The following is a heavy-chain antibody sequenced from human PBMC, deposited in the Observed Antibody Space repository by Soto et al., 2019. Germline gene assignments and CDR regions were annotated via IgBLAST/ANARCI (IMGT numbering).Heavy chain of an antibody. CDR3: ARTLYGDNVDY. CDR2: MNPNSGNT. V-gene: IGHV1-8*01. D-gene: IGHD4-17*01. CDR1: GYTFTSYD. J-gene: IGHJ4*02. Sequence: QVQLVQSGAEVKKPGASVKVSCKASGYTFTSYDINWVRQATGQGLGWMGWMNPNSGNTGYAQKFQGRVTMTRNTSITTAYMKLSSLRSEDTAVYYCARTLYGDNVDYWGQETLVSLSS.